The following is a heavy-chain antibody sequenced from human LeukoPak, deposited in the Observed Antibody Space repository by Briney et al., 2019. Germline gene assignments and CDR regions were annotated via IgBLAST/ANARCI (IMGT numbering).Heavy chain of an antibody. CDR1: GGTFSSYA. CDR3: AREIVTNAYRGAFDI. Sequence: PVASVKVSCKASGGTFSSYAISWVRQAPGQGLEWMGRIITIFGIANYAQKFQGRVTITADKSTSTAYMELSSLRSEDTAVYYCAREIVTNAYRGAFDIWGQGTMVTVSS. CDR2: IITIFGIA. V-gene: IGHV1-69*04. J-gene: IGHJ3*02. D-gene: IGHD3-16*01.